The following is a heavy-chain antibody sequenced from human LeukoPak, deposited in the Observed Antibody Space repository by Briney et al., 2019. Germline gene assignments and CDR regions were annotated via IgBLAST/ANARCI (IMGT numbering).Heavy chain of an antibody. J-gene: IGHJ4*02. CDR3: ARAAPLLNYYGSGSYRNYFDY. Sequence: PSETLSLTCAVYGGSFSGYYWSWIRQPPGKGLEGIGEINHSGSTNYNPSLKSRVTISVDTSKNQFSLKLSSVTAADTAVYYCARAAPLLNYYGSGSYRNYFDYWGQGTLVTVSS. V-gene: IGHV4-34*01. D-gene: IGHD3-10*01. CDR1: GGSFSGYY. CDR2: INHSGST.